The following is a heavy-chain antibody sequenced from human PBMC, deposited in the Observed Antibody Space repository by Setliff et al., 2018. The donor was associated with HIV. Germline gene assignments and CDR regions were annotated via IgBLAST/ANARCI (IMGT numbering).Heavy chain of an antibody. V-gene: IGHV4-34*01. CDR1: GGSFSDYQ. CDR2: VSKSGST. Sequence: SETLSLTCAVYGGSFSDYQWSWVRQSPGKGLEWIGSVSKSGSTYYNPSLKSRITISVDRSKNLFSLKLISVTAADQGVYYCARVPVAGANWFDPWGLGTLVTVSS. D-gene: IGHD2-21*01. CDR3: ARVPVAGANWFDP. J-gene: IGHJ5*02.